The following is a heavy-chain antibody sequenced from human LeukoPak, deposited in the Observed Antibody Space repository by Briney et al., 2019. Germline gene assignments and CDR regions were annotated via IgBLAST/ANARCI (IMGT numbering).Heavy chain of an antibody. CDR3: AADRLEKWELPHYLGDNWFDP. Sequence: GGSLRLSCAASGFTFSSYGMHWVRQAPGKGLEWVAFIRYDGSNKYYADSVKGRFTISRDNSKNTLYLQMNSLRAEDTAVYYCAADRLEKWELPHYLGDNWFDPWGQGTLVTVSS. V-gene: IGHV3-30*02. D-gene: IGHD1-26*01. CDR2: IRYDGSNK. CDR1: GFTFSSYG. J-gene: IGHJ5*02.